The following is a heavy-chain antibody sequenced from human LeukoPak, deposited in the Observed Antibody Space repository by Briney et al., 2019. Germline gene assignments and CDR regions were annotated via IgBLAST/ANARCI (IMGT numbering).Heavy chain of an antibody. J-gene: IGHJ4*02. D-gene: IGHD6-13*01. V-gene: IGHV3-53*01. CDR2: IYSGGST. CDR3: ASHRFGVAAAGTSRDY. CDR1: GFTVSSNY. Sequence: PGGSLRLSCAASGFTVSSNYMSWVRQAPGKGLEWVSVIYSGGSTYYADSVKGRFTISRDNSKNTLYLQMNSLRAEDTAVYYCASHRFGVAAAGTSRDYWGQGTLVTVSS.